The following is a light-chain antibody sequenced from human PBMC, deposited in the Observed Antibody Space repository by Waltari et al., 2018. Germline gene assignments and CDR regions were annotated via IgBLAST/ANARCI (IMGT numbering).Light chain of an antibody. Sequence: DIVMTQSPDSLAVSLGERATINCKSSQSILYSFNNKKYLAWYQQKPGQSPKLLIYWASTRESGVPDRFSGSGSGTDFTLTISSLQTEDVAVYYCQQYYSTPFTFGGGTKVEIK. CDR2: WAS. V-gene: IGKV4-1*01. J-gene: IGKJ4*01. CDR3: QQYYSTPFT. CDR1: QSILYSFNNKKY.